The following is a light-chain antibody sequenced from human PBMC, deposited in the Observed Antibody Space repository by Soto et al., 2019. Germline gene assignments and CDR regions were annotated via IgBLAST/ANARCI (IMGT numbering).Light chain of an antibody. CDR3: CSYTDSRTHI. V-gene: IGLV2-14*01. CDR1: SSDVGGYNY. J-gene: IGLJ1*01. Sequence: QSVLTQPASVCVSPGQSITRSCTGTSSDVGGYNYVSWYQQHPGKAPKLIIFEVSYRPSGISNRFSASKSGDTASLTISGLQADDEADYYCCSYTDSRTHIFGSGTKVTVL. CDR2: EVS.